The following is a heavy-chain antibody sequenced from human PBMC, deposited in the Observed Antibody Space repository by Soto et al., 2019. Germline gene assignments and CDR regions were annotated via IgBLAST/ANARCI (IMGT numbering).Heavy chain of an antibody. CDR3: ARVKRSTSRLDP. J-gene: IGHJ5*02. Sequence: ETLSLTCSVSGDSVSSGAYYWSWIRQPPGKGLEWIGYVYYSGSTSYNPSLETGVTISVDTSKNQFSLKLTSVTPADTAIYYWARVKRSTSRLDPWGQGTLVTVSS. CDR1: GDSVSSGAYY. D-gene: IGHD1-26*01. V-gene: IGHV4-61*08. CDR2: VYYSGST.